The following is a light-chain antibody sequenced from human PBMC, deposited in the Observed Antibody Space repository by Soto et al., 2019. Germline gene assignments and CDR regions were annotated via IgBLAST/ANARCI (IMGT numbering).Light chain of an antibody. CDR2: DAS. V-gene: IGKV1-5*01. Sequence: DIQMTQSPSSVSASVGARITMTCRARQTVSTWLAWYQQKPGKAPKLLISDASSLESGVPLRVSGSGSGTEFTLTISGLQPDESATYYCQQYNSSPWTVGQGTKVDIK. CDR1: QTVSTW. J-gene: IGKJ1*01. CDR3: QQYNSSPWT.